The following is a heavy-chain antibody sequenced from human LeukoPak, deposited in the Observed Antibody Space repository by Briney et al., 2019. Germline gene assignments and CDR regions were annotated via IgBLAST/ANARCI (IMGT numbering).Heavy chain of an antibody. V-gene: IGHV4-39*07. Sequence: SETLSLTCTVSSASISTNYYWGWIRQSPGRGLEWIGRIYYSGHTYYNPSLKSRGTMSVDMSQSQLSLPLNSLIAADTAIYYCARCGTPSSTWLHSWFDPWGQGTLVTVSS. CDR2: IYYSGHT. D-gene: IGHD6-13*01. CDR1: SASISTNYY. CDR3: ARCGTPSSTWLHSWFDP. J-gene: IGHJ5*02.